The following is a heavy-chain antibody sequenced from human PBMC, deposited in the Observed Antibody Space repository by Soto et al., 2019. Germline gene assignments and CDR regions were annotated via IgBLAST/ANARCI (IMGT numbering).Heavy chain of an antibody. CDR2: IDPSDSYT. V-gene: IGHV5-10-1*01. CDR3: ARGGVTTVPTYLLDV. D-gene: IGHD4-4*01. J-gene: IGHJ6*04. CDR1: GYSFTSYW. Sequence: GESLKISCKGSGYSFTSYWISWVRQMPGKGLEWMGRIDPSDSYTNYSPSFQGHVTISADKSISTAYLQWSSLKASDTAMYYCARGGVTTVPTYLLDVWGKGTTVIVSS.